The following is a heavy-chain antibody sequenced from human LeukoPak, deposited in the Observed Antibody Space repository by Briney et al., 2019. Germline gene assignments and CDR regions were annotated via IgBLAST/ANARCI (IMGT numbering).Heavy chain of an antibody. CDR1: GYTFSGYY. Sequence: ASVKVSCKASGYTFSGYYMHWVWQAPGQGLEWVGWINPNSGGTKYAQKFQGRVTMTRDTSISTAYMELSRLLSGDTAVYYCARGKTMVYCGGDCYRFDNWGQGTLVTVSS. CDR3: ARGKTMVYCGGDCYRFDN. J-gene: IGHJ4*02. V-gene: IGHV1-2*02. D-gene: IGHD2-21*02. CDR2: INPNSGGT.